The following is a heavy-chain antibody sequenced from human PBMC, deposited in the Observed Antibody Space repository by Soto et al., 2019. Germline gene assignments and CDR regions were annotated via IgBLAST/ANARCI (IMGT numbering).Heavy chain of an antibody. V-gene: IGHV1-2*02. D-gene: IGHD6-19*01. J-gene: IGHJ4*02. CDR1: GYTFTDYY. CDR3: TRASAVAGGSSNSLPNDY. CDR2: INPDSGGT. Sequence: QVQLVQSGAEVKKPGASVKVSCKASGYTFTDYYLHWVRQAPGQGLEWMGWINPDSGGTNYAQKFQGRVTMTRDTSITTAYMELSSLGSNDTAVYYCTRASAVAGGSSNSLPNDYWGQGTLVTVSS.